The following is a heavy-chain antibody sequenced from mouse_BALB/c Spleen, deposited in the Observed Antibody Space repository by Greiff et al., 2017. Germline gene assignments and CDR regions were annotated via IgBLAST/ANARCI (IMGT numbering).Heavy chain of an antibody. V-gene: IGHV14-1*02. Sequence: EVQLHQSGAELVRPGALVKLSCKASGFNIKDYYMHWVKQRPEQGLEWIGWIDPENGNTIYDPKFQGKASITADTSSNTAYLQLSSLTSEDTAVYYCAHGYFDYWGQGTTLTVSS. J-gene: IGHJ2*01. CDR1: GFNIKDYY. CDR2: IDPENGNT. CDR3: AHGYFDY.